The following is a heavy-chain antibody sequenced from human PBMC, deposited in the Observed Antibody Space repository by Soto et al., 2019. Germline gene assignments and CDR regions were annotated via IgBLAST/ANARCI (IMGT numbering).Heavy chain of an antibody. D-gene: IGHD3-3*01. CDR1: GFTFSSYG. CDR2: ISYDGSNK. CDR3: AKVSVLEWLLMDYYYYGMDV. J-gene: IGHJ6*02. V-gene: IGHV3-30*18. Sequence: GGSLRLSCAASGFTFSSYGMHWVRQAPGKGLEWVAVISYDGSNKYYADSVKGRFTISRDNSKNTLYLQMNSLRAEDTAVYYCAKVSVLEWLLMDYYYYGMDVWGQGTTVTVSS.